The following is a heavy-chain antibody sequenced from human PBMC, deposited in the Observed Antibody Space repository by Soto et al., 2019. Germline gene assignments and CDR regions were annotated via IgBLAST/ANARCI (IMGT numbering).Heavy chain of an antibody. D-gene: IGHD3-10*01. CDR1: GFTVSSNY. Sequence: GGSLRLSCAASGFTVSSNYMSWVRQAPGKGLEWVSVIYSGGSTYYADSVKGRFTISRDNSKNTLYLQMNSLRAEDTAVYYCARAPHRSAFRMVRGVIGFYFDYWGQGTLVTVSS. CDR2: IYSGGST. V-gene: IGHV3-53*01. CDR3: ARAPHRSAFRMVRGVIGFYFDY. J-gene: IGHJ4*02.